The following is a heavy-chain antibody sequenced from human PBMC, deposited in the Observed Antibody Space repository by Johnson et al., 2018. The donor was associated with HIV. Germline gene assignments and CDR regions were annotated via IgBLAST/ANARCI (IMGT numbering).Heavy chain of an antibody. CDR1: GFTFSSYA. J-gene: IGHJ3*02. CDR2: ISYDGST. D-gene: IGHD2-2*01. V-gene: IGHV3-30-3*01. Sequence: HVQLVESGGGVVQPGRSLRLSCAASGFTFSSYAMHWVRQAPGKGLEWVAVISYDGSTYYADSVKGRFTISRDNSKNTLYLQMNSLRAEDTAVYYCAKGGGLLSAFDIWGQGTMVTVSS. CDR3: AKGGGLLSAFDI.